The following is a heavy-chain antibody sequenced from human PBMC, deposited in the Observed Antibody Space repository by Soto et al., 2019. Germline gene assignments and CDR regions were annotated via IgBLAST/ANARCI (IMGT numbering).Heavy chain of an antibody. J-gene: IGHJ6*02. CDR1: GGTFSSYA. V-gene: IGHV1-69*13. D-gene: IGHD6-13*01. CDR2: IIPIFGTA. Sequence: ASVKVSCKASGGTFSSYAISWVRQAPGQGLEWMGGIIPIFGTANYAQKFQGRVTITADESTSTAYMELSSLRSEDTAVYYCARGRIAAADNYYYGMDVWGQGTTVTV. CDR3: ARGRIAAADNYYYGMDV.